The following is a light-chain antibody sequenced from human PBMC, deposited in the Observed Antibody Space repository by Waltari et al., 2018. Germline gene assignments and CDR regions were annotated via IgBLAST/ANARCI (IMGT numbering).Light chain of an antibody. Sequence: EIVLTQSPGTASLSPGEGVTLPCRASQSVGSSSLAWYQKKPGQAPRLVIYRASRRATGIPDRFSGSGSGTDFSLTISRLEPEDFAVYYCQQHGTLPATFGQGTKVEIK. J-gene: IGKJ1*01. V-gene: IGKV3-20*01. CDR1: QSVGSSS. CDR3: QQHGTLPAT. CDR2: RAS.